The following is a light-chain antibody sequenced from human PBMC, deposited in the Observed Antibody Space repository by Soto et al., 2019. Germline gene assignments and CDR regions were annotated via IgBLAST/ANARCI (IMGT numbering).Light chain of an antibody. Sequence: QSALTQPASMSGSPGQSITISCTGTSSDVGGYNYVSWYRQHPGKAPKLMIYDVNNRPSGVSNRFSGSKSANTASLTISGLQAEDEADYCCSSHSSSSTLVVFGGGTKVTVL. V-gene: IGLV2-14*03. CDR3: SSHSSSSTLVV. CDR1: SSDVGGYNY. CDR2: DVN. J-gene: IGLJ2*01.